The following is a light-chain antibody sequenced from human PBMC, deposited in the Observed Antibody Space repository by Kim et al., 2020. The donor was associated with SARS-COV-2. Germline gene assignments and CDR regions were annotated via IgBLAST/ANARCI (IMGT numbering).Light chain of an antibody. J-gene: IGLJ1*01. V-gene: IGLV2-14*03. CDR3: SSYTTIYSYV. CDR2: GVT. CDR1: SSDIGGFDY. Sequence: GQSITISCTGTSSDIGGFDYVSWYQQRPGTAPKLLIYGVTHRPSGFPDRFSGSKSGNTASLTISGLQAEDEADYYCSSYTTIYSYVFGTGTKVTVL.